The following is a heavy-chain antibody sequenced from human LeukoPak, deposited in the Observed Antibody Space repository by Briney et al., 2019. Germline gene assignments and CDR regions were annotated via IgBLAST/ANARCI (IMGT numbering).Heavy chain of an antibody. J-gene: IGHJ4*02. V-gene: IGHV1-18*01. Sequence: ASVKVSCKASGYTFTGYGISWVRQAPGQGLEWMGWISAYNGNTNYAQKLQGRVTMTTDTSTSTAYMELRSLRSDDTAVYYCAREGDILTGYEHSSFDYWGQGTLVTVSS. CDR2: ISAYNGNT. CDR1: GYTFTGYG. CDR3: AREGDILTGYEHSSFDY. D-gene: IGHD3-9*01.